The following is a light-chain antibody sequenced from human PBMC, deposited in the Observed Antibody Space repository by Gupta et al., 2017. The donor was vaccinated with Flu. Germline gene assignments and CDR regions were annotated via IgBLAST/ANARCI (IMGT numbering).Light chain of an antibody. Sequence: VSSLCFGSSSNIGNNYVSWYQQLPGTAPKLLIYENNKRPSGIPDRFSGSKSGTSATLGITGLQTGDEADYYCGTWDSSLSAGVFGGGTKLTVL. V-gene: IGLV1-51*02. J-gene: IGLJ2*01. CDR1: SSNIGNNY. CDR2: ENN. CDR3: GTWDSSLSAGV.